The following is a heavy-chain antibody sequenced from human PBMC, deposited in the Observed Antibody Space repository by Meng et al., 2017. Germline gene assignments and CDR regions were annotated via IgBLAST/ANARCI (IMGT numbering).Heavy chain of an antibody. CDR1: SDTFTGYY. D-gene: IGHD6-13*01. V-gene: IGHV1-2*02. J-gene: IGHJ3*02. CDR2: INPNSGGT. Sequence: GSALDISKASSDTFTGYYMLWGRQAPGQGLEWMGWINPNSGGTNYAQKFQGRGTMTRDTSISTAYMELSSLRSEDTAVHECARDKRYSRSWTDQITKDDVLDIWGQGTMVTVSS. CDR3: ARDKRYSRSWTDQITKDDVLDI.